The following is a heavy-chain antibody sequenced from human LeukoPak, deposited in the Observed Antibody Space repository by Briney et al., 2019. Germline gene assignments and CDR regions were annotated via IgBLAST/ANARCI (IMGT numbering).Heavy chain of an antibody. J-gene: IGHJ4*02. V-gene: IGHV3-21*01. D-gene: IGHD1-1*01. Sequence: GGSLRLSCAASGFTFSSYSMNWVHQAPGKGLEWVSSISSSSSYIYYADSVKGRFTISRDNAKNSLYLQMNSLRAEDTAVYYCARAEGWNVPDYWGQGTLVTVSS. CDR3: ARAEGWNVPDY. CDR2: ISSSSSYI. CDR1: GFTFSSYS.